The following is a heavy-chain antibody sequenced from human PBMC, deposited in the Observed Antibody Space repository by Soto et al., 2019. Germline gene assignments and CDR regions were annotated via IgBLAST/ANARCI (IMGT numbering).Heavy chain of an antibody. Sequence: GGSLRLSCAASGFTFSSYVMNWVRQPPGKGLEWVSGITANGRITYYAESVKGRSTISGDISKNTVSLLMNSLTAEDTAIYYCARGGLGASAGWFDHWGQGTLVTVSS. V-gene: IGHV3-23*01. D-gene: IGHD6-19*01. CDR1: GFTFSSYV. J-gene: IGHJ5*02. CDR2: ITANGRIT. CDR3: ARGGLGASAGWFDH.